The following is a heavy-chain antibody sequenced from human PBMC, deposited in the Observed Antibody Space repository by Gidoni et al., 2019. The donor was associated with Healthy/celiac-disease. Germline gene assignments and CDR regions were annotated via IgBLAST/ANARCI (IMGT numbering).Heavy chain of an antibody. J-gene: IGHJ6*02. CDR2: ISGSGGSK. CDR1: GFTFSSYA. D-gene: IGHD2-2*02. CDR3: AKAGYCSSTSCYTGDYYYGMDV. V-gene: IGHV3-23*01. Sequence: EVQLLESGGGLVQPGGSLRLSCAASGFTFSSYAMSWVRQAPGKGLEWVSAISGSGGSKYYADSVKGRFTISRDNSKNTLYLQMNSLRAEDTAVYYCAKAGYCSSTSCYTGDYYYGMDVWGQGTTVTVSS.